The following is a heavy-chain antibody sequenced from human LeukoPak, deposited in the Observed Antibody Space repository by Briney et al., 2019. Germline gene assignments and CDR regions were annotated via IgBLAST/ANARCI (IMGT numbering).Heavy chain of an antibody. CDR1: GFPFSTLG. J-gene: IGHJ4*01. Sequence: GGSLRLSCSASGFPFSTLGMHWVRQAPGKGLEHVSTIGSNGDGTYYADSVKDRFIISRDNSKNAVYLQMSSLRPEDTAVYYCVSPVFINFWGQGTLVTVSS. CDR3: VSPVFINF. CDR2: IGSNGDGT. V-gene: IGHV3-64D*06. D-gene: IGHD1-14*01.